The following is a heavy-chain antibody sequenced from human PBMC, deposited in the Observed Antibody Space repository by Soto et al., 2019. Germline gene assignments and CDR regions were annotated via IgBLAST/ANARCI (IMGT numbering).Heavy chain of an antibody. V-gene: IGHV1-69*01. CDR2: VIPFSDTI. D-gene: IGHD5-18*01. CDR3: TREGYKYGRPANFDS. J-gene: IGHJ4*02. CDR1: GGTFTRHP. Sequence: QVQLVQSGAEVKKPGSSVKVSCKASGGTFTRHPISWERQAPGHGLEWMGGVIPFSDTITYAQKFQGRVTISADESTSTAYMELSSLRSDDTAVYYCTREGYKYGRPANFDSWGQGTLVTVSS.